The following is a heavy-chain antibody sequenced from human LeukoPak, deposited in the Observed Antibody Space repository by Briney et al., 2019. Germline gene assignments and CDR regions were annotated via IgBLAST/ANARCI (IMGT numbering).Heavy chain of an antibody. CDR3: ARSGSGSYFLDY. Sequence: GGSLRLSCAASGFTFSSYTMSWVRQAPGWGLEWVSAISGSGGSTYYADSVKGRFTISRDNFKHTLYLQMNSLRAEDTAVYYCARSGSGSYFLDYWGQGTLVTVSS. D-gene: IGHD3-10*01. V-gene: IGHV3-23*01. CDR1: GFTFSSYT. CDR2: ISGSGGST. J-gene: IGHJ4*02.